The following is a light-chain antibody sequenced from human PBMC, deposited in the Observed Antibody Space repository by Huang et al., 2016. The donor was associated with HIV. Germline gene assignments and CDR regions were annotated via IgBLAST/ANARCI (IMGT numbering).Light chain of an antibody. J-gene: IGKJ3*01. CDR3: QQYNNWPGT. Sequence: EIVMTQSPATLSVSPGERATLSCRASQSVSSNLAWYQQKPGQAPRLLIYGASTRATGIPARFSGIGSGTEFTLAISSLQSEDFAVYYCQQYNNWPGTFGPGTKVDIK. CDR1: QSVSSN. CDR2: GAS. V-gene: IGKV3-15*01.